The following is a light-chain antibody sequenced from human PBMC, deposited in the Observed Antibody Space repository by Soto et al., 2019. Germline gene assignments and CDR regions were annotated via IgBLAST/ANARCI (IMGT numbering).Light chain of an antibody. CDR3: QQYFNWPPLT. J-gene: IGKJ4*01. Sequence: EIVLTQSPATLSLSPGERATLTCRASQSVSSTLAWYQQKPGQAPRLLMFGASTRATKIPARFSGSGSGTEFTLTISSLHSEYFAVYYCQQYFNWPPLTFGGGTNVDIK. V-gene: IGKV3-15*01. CDR1: QSVSST. CDR2: GAS.